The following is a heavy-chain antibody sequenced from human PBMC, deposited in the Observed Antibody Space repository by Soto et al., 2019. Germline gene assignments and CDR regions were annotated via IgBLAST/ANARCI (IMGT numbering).Heavy chain of an antibody. Sequence: ASVKVSCKASGDTFTTYDINWVRQATGHGLEWMGWINPNSGNIGYAQRFQGRVTMTRDTAIRTAYMEVSSLRSDDTAVYYCAGGRASGSYYLLDLWGQGTLVPVSS. CDR1: GDTFTTYD. CDR2: INPNSGNI. V-gene: IGHV1-8*01. CDR3: AGGRASGSYYLLDL. J-gene: IGHJ5*02. D-gene: IGHD3-10*01.